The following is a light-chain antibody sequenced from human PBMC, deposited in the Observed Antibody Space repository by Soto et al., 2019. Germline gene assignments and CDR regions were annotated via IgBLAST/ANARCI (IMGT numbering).Light chain of an antibody. CDR1: QSISSW. J-gene: IGKJ1*01. CDR2: KAS. CDR3: QQYDNGWT. Sequence: DIQMTQSPSTLSASVGDRVTITCRASQSISSWLAWYQQRPGKAPKLLIYKASSLESGVPSRFSGSGSGTDSTLTISSQQSDDSATYYCQQYDNGWTFGQGTKVEI. V-gene: IGKV1-5*03.